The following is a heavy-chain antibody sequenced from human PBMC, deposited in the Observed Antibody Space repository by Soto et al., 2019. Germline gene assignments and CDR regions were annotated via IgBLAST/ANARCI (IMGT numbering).Heavy chain of an antibody. CDR2: ISYDGNNK. V-gene: IGHV3-30*18. J-gene: IGHJ4*02. D-gene: IGHD6-19*01. CDR1: VFTFISYG. Sequence: GWSLRLACASSVFTFISYGIHWVRQAPGKGLEWVALISYDGNNKYYADSVKGRFTISRDNIKNMLYLQMNSLRAEDTAVYYCAKTGSGWYFDYWGQGTLVTVSS. CDR3: AKTGSGWYFDY.